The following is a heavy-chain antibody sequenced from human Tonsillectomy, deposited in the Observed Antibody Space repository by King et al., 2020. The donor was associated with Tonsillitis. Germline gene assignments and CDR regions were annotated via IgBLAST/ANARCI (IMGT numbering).Heavy chain of an antibody. Sequence: QLQESGPGLLKHSETLSLTCTVSGRSISSYYWSCMRQPPGRGLDGIGCIYYNGSTNYNPSLKIGGTISVDTSKNQISLKLSSVTAADTALYYCAAQTYYDFWSVYNFVYWGQGTLVTVPS. CDR2: IYYNGST. V-gene: IGHV4-59*01. J-gene: IGHJ4*02. CDR3: AAQTYYDFWSVYNFVY. CDR1: GRSISSYY. D-gene: IGHD3-3*01.